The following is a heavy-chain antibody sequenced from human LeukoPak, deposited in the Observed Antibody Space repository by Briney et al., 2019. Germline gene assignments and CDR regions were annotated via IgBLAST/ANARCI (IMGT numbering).Heavy chain of an antibody. J-gene: IGHJ5*02. CDR3: ARHGSSSNRPNGFDP. CDR2: IYPGDSDT. V-gene: IGHV5-51*01. D-gene: IGHD6-6*01. Sequence: GESLKISCKGSGYSFTSYWIGWVRQMPGKGLEWMGIIYPGDSDTRYSPSFQGQVTISADKSISTAYPRWSSLKASDTAMYYCARHGSSSNRPNGFDPWGQGTLVTVSS. CDR1: GYSFTSYW.